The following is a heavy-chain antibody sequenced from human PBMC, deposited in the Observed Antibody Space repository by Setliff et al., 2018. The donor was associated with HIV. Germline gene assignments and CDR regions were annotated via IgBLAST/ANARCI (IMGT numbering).Heavy chain of an antibody. Sequence: PSETLSLTCTVSGGSIKSSSYYWGWIRQPPGKGPEWIGSIYYSGNTYYNPSLKSRVTISTDTSRNQFSLRLCSVTAADTAIYCCARVPTSSWYVTTQRTKEYFHHWGQGTLVTVSS. V-gene: IGHV4-39*07. CDR2: IYYSGNT. CDR3: ARVPTSSWYVTTQRTKEYFHH. D-gene: IGHD6-13*01. J-gene: IGHJ1*01. CDR1: GGSIKSSSYY.